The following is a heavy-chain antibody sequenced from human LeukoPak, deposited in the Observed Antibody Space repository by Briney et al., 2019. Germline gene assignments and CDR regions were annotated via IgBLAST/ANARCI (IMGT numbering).Heavy chain of an antibody. CDR3: EIYTGYDSF. CDR2: MSPDSDYT. D-gene: IGHD5-12*01. J-gene: IGHJ4*02. V-gene: IGHV1-8*01. CDR1: GYTFTSYD. Sequence: PGASVKVSCKASGYTFTSYDINWVRQATGQGLEWMGWMSPDSDYTGYAQTFQGRVTLIRNTSVSTAFMELSSLRSEDTAVYYCEIYTGYDSFWGQGTLVTVSS.